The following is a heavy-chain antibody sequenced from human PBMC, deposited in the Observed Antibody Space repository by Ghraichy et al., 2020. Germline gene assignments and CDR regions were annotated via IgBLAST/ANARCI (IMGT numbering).Heavy chain of an antibody. CDR1: GGSISNYY. V-gene: IGHV4-59*01. J-gene: IGHJ3*01. CDR2: IYYSGST. Sequence: SETLSLTCTVSGGSISNYYWSWIRQPPGKGLEWIGYIYYSGSTNYSPSLKSRVTISVDTSKNQFSLKLTSVTAADTAVYYCARAVVLVPAATYAFDFWGQGTMATVSS. D-gene: IGHD2-2*01. CDR3: ARAVVLVPAATYAFDF.